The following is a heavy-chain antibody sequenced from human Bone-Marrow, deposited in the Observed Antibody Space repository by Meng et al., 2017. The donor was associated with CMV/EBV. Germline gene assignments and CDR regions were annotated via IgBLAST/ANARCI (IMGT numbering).Heavy chain of an antibody. V-gene: IGHV1-69*02. CDR1: GDTFSLYT. D-gene: IGHD2/OR15-2a*01. CDR2: IIPIVGIA. Sequence: SVKVSCKASGDTFSLYTITWVRQAPGQGLEWVERIIPIVGIANYAQRFQGRLMITADKSTRTAYMELSSLTCEDTAVYYCARINIVGRTWYGVGDAFDIWGQGTMVTVSS. J-gene: IGHJ3*02. CDR3: ARINIVGRTWYGVGDAFDI.